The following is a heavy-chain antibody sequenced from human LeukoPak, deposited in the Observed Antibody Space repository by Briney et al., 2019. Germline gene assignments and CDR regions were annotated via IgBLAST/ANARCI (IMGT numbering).Heavy chain of an antibody. CDR2: INHSGST. Sequence: SETLSLTCAVYGGSFSGYYWSWIRQPPGNGLEWIGEINHSGSTSYNPSLKSRVTISVDTSKNQFSLKLSSVTAADTAVYYCARGGYRPFDYWGQGTLVTVSS. V-gene: IGHV4-34*01. CDR1: GGSFSGYY. CDR3: ARGGYRPFDY. J-gene: IGHJ4*02. D-gene: IGHD2-15*01.